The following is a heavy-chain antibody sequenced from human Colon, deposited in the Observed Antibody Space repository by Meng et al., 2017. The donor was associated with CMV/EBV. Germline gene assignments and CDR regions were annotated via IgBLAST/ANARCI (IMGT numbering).Heavy chain of an antibody. CDR2: ISSDSSYI. Sequence: GGSLRLSCAASRFTFTRHNMNWVRQAPGKGLEWVSSISSDSSYIYYADSVKGRFTISRDNAKNSLYLQMNSLRADDTAVYFCARGADLDFWGQGTLVTVSS. CDR1: RFTFTRHN. V-gene: IGHV3-21*01. D-gene: IGHD4/OR15-4a*01. CDR3: ARGADLDF. J-gene: IGHJ4*02.